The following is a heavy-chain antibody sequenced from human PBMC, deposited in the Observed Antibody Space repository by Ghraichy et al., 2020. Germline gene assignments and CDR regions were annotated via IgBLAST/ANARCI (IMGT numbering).Heavy chain of an antibody. CDR2: INAGNGDT. J-gene: IGHJ4*02. CDR1: GYTFTTYA. V-gene: IGHV1-3*01. D-gene: IGHD3-16*02. CDR3: ARGFYDSICGSDRYIHY. Sequence: ASVKVSCKASGYTFTTYALHWVRQVSGQRLEWMGWINAGNGDTKFSQKFQGRVTITRDTSASTVYMELSSLTSEDTAVYYCARGFYDSICGSDRYIHYWGQGTLGT.